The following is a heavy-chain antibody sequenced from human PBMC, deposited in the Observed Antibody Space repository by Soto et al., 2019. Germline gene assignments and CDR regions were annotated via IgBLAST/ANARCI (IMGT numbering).Heavy chain of an antibody. J-gene: IGHJ4*02. V-gene: IGHV1-3*01. CDR3: GRDNGAMSIVVVPAAMDY. CDR2: INAGNGNT. D-gene: IGHD2-2*01. Sequence: GASVKVSCKASGYTFTSYAMHWVRQAPGQRLEWMGWINAGNGNTKYSQKFQGRVTITRDTSASTAYMELSSLRSEDTAVYYCGRDNGAMSIVVVPAAMDYWGQGTLVTVSS. CDR1: GYTFTSYA.